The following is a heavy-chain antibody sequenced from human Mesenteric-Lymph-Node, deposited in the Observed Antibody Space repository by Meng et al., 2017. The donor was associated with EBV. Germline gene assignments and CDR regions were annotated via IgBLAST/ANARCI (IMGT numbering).Heavy chain of an antibody. Sequence: GHQQKWGPGLLKPSEPLSLTCAVNGESFSGHYWSWIRQPPGKGLEWIGTIYHSGTTYYNPSLKSLKSRVTISADMSKNQFSLKVTSVTAADTAVYYCARQQGDWNLDFWGQGTLVTVSS. CDR2: IYHSGTT. D-gene: IGHD1-1*01. CDR1: GESFSGHY. J-gene: IGHJ4*02. V-gene: IGHV4-34*01. CDR3: ARQQGDWNLDF.